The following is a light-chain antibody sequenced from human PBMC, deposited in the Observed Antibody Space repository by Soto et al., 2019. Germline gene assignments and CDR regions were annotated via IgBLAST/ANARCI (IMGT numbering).Light chain of an antibody. J-gene: IGLJ2*01. Sequence: QSALTQPASVSGSPGRSITISCTGASSDVGSYSLVSWYQHHPGKAPKLMIYEGTKRPSGVSNRFSASKSGNTASLTISGLQAEDEADYYCCSYAGSSTFVFGGGTQLTVL. CDR1: SSDVGSYSL. CDR3: CSYAGSSTFV. CDR2: EGT. V-gene: IGLV2-23*03.